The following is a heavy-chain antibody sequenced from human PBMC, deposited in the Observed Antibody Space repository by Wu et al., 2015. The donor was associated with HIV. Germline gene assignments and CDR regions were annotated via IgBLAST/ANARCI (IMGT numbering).Heavy chain of an antibody. J-gene: IGHJ6*02. D-gene: IGHD5-12*01. CDR3: ARNTDSVATSLYSLGV. Sequence: QVQLVQSGSEVKKPGSSVKVSCKASGGTFSTHAINWVRQAPGQGLEWMGRIIPLFGAPNFAQNFQDRVTFTADESTNTAYMELSSLRSEDTAVYYCARNTDSVATSLYSLGVWGQGTVVTVSS. V-gene: IGHV1-69*13. CDR1: GGTFSTHA. CDR2: IIPLFGAP.